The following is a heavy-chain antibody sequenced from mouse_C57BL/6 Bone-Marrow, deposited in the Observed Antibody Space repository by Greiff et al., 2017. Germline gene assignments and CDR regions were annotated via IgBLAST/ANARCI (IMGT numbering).Heavy chain of an antibody. CDR1: GFTFSSYA. CDR2: ISDGGSYT. J-gene: IGHJ3*01. CDR3: ARDPPDGEYLAWFAY. Sequence: EVQGVESGGGLVKPGGSLKLSCAASGFTFSSYAMSWVRQTPEKRLEWVATISDGGSYTYYPDNVKGRFTLSRDNAKNNLYLQMSHLKSEDTAMYYCARDPPDGEYLAWFAYWGQGTLVTVSA. D-gene: IGHD2-13*01. V-gene: IGHV5-4*01.